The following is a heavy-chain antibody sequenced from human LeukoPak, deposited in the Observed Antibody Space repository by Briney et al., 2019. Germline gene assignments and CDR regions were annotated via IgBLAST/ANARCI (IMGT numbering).Heavy chain of an antibody. V-gene: IGHV3-48*01. Sequence: PGGSLRLSCAASGFTFGSYSMNWVRQAPGKGLEWVSYISSSSSTIYYADSVKGRFTISRDNAKNSLYLQMNSLRAEDTAVYYCARESRLLWFGELKYGMDVWGQGTTVTVSS. CDR1: GFTFGSYS. D-gene: IGHD3-10*01. CDR2: ISSSSSTI. J-gene: IGHJ6*02. CDR3: ARESRLLWFGELKYGMDV.